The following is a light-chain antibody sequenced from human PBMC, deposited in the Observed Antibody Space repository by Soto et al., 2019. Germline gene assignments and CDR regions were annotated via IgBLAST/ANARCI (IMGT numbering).Light chain of an antibody. CDR2: EAS. CDR1: QDISSY. V-gene: IGKV1-9*01. CDR3: QQTHWYPST. Sequence: IQLTQSPSSLSASLGERVTITCRASQDISSYLAWYQQRPGQAPNLLIYEASRLQRGVPSRCSGRNWGTVSTIISSIQQEEDGVTYCGQQTHWYPSTFGEGTKVEIK. J-gene: IGKJ4*01.